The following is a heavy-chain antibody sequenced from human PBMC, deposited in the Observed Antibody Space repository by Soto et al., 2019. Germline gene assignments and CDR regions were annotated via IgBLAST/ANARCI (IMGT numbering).Heavy chain of an antibody. D-gene: IGHD3-10*01. CDR3: ASATGMVRGVIITGWFDP. CDR2: INNDGSST. Sequence: GGSLRLSCAASGFTFSSYWMHWVRQAPGKGLVWVSRINNDGSSTSYADSVKGRFTISRDNAKNTLYLQMNSLRAEDTAVYYCASATGMVRGVIITGWFDPWGQGTLVTVSS. J-gene: IGHJ5*02. V-gene: IGHV3-74*01. CDR1: GFTFSSYW.